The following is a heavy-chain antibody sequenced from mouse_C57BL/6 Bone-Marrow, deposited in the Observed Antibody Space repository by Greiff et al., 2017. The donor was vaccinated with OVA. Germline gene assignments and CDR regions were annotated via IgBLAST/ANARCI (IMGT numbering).Heavy chain of an antibody. CDR3: ARPPYYDYDGVFDV. J-gene: IGHJ1*03. Sequence: EVNLVESGGGLVQPGGSLKLSCAASGFTFSDYYMYWVRQTPEKRLEWVAYISNGGGSTYYPDTVKGRFTISRDNAKNTLYLQMSRLKSEDTAMYYCARPPYYDYDGVFDVWGTGTTVTVSS. CDR2: ISNGGGST. CDR1: GFTFSDYY. V-gene: IGHV5-12*01. D-gene: IGHD2-4*01.